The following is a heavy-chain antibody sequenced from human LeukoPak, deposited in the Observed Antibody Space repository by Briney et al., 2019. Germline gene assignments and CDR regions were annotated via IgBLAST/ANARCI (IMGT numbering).Heavy chain of an antibody. CDR3: ARGSVGTSSSHFNY. D-gene: IGHD6-6*01. Sequence: ASVKDSCKASGYTFISYDINWVRQATGQGGEWMGWMNPNRGSTGYAQKVQGRVTMTRNTSISTAYMELSSLRSEDTAVYYCARGSVGTSSSHFNYWGQGTLVTVSS. CDR2: MNPNRGST. V-gene: IGHV1-8*01. CDR1: GYTFISYD. J-gene: IGHJ4*02.